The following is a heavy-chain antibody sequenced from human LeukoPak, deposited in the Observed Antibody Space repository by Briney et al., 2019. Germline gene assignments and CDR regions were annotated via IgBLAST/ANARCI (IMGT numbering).Heavy chain of an antibody. D-gene: IGHD1-14*01. CDR2: FDPEDGET. Sequence: ASVKVSCKVSGYTLTELSMYWVRQAPGKGLEWMGGFDPEDGETIYAQKFQGRVTMTEDTSTDTAYMELSSLRSEDTAVYYCATSSLTEQTPTTSEYFQHWGQGTLVTVSS. J-gene: IGHJ1*01. V-gene: IGHV1-24*01. CDR3: ATSSLTEQTPTTSEYFQH. CDR1: GYTLTELS.